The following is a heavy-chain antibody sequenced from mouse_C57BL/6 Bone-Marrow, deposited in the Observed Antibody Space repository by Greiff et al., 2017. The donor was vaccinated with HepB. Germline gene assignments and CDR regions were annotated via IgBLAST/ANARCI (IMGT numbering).Heavy chain of an antibody. CDR1: GYTFTSYW. Sequence: QVQLQQSGAELVKPGASVKLSCKASGYTFTSYWMHWVKQRPGQGLEWIGMIHPNSGSTNYNEKFKSKATLTVDKSSSTAYMQLSSLTSEDSAVYYCARVVYYAMDYWGQGTSVTVSS. D-gene: IGHD1-1*02. V-gene: IGHV1-64*01. CDR3: ARVVYYAMDY. CDR2: IHPNSGST. J-gene: IGHJ4*01.